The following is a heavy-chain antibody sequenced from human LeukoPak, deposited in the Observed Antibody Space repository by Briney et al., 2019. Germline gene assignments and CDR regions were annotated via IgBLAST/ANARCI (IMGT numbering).Heavy chain of an antibody. CDR1: GFTFSSYS. CDR2: ISSSSSTI. Sequence: PGGSLRLSCAASGFTFSSYSMNWVRQAPGKGLEWVSYISSSSSTIYYADSVKGRFTISRDNAKNSLYLQMSSLRAEDTAVYYCARTAYSSSPYGPDWFDPWGQGTLVTVSS. CDR3: ARTAYSSSPYGPDWFDP. D-gene: IGHD6-6*01. J-gene: IGHJ5*02. V-gene: IGHV3-48*04.